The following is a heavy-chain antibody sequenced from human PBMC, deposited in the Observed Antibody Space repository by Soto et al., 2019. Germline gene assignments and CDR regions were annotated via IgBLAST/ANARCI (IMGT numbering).Heavy chain of an antibody. CDR2: INPGVGNT. Sequence: VKVYCKASGYTFTDYYIHWVRQAPGQGLEWMGIINPGVGNTNYSQNFQDRVTLTRDTSTSTVYMELSSLKSEDTAIYYCARLGNSTYWGQGTLVTVSS. J-gene: IGHJ4*02. CDR1: GYTFTDYY. D-gene: IGHD1-1*01. V-gene: IGHV1-46*01. CDR3: ARLGNSTY.